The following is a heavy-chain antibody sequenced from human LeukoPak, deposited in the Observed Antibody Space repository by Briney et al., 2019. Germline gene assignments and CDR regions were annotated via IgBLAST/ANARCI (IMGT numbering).Heavy chain of an antibody. V-gene: IGHV4-61*01. D-gene: IGHD2-8*02. J-gene: IGHJ5*02. CDR3: ARDTGNWFDP. CDR2: IYYSVST. CDR1: GGSISRGSYY. Sequence: SETLSLTCTVSGGSISRGSYYWSWIRQPPEKGLEWIGYIYYSVSTNYNPSLKSRVTISVDTSKNQFSLKLSSVTAADTAVYYCARDTGNWFDPWGQGALVTVSS.